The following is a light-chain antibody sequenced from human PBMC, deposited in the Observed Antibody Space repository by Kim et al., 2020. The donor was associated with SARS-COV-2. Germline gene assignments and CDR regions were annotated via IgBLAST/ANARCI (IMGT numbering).Light chain of an antibody. J-gene: IGLJ2*01. CDR1: HSNIGSNF. CDR3: ASRDDRLTAIV. CDR2: RNN. V-gene: IGLV1-47*01. Sequence: QSVLTQPPSESGTPGQGVTISCSGSHSNIGSNFVYWYQHLPGTAPKLLIYRNNQRPSGVPDRFSGSKSGTSASLAISGLRSEDEAQYYCASRDDRLTAIVFGGGTQLTVL.